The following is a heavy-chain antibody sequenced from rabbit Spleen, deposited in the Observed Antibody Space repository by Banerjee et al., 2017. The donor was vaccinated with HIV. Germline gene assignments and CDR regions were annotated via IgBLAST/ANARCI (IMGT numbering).Heavy chain of an antibody. V-gene: IGHV1S43*01. CDR2: IYAAKGST. Sequence: QEQLTETGGGLVQPGGSLTLSCKASGIDFTKYYITWVRQAPGKGLEWIGIIYAAKGSTDYASCVNDRFTIPSDTAQNTVDLKMISLTAADTATYFCARAIVPWLALSRLDLWGQGTLVTVS. J-gene: IGHJ3*01. D-gene: IGHD3-1*01. CDR1: GIDFTKYY. CDR3: ARAIVPWLALSRLDL.